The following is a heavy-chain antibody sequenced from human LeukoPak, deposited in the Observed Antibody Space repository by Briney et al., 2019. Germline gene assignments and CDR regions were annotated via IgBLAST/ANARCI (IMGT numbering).Heavy chain of an antibody. CDR1: GFTFSNYG. V-gene: IGHV3-21*01. CDR3: ARDRVSMIRGVTALDY. J-gene: IGHJ4*02. CDR2: ISSSSSYI. Sequence: GGSLSLSCAASGFTFSNYGMNWVRQAAGKGLDWVSSISSSSSYIYYADSVKGRFTISRDNAKNSLYLQMNSLRAEDTAVYYCARDRVSMIRGVTALDYWGQGTLVTVSS. D-gene: IGHD3-10*01.